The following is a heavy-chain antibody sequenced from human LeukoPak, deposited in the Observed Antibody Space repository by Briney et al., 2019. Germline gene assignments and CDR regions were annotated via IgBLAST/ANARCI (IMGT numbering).Heavy chain of an antibody. J-gene: IGHJ6*03. D-gene: IGHD6-19*01. Sequence: GGSLRLSCAASGFTFSSYAMHWVRQAPGKGLEWVSAIRGSGGSTYYADSVKGRFTISRDNSKNTLYLQMNSLRADDTAVYYCAKGSQVAVAGGLYYYYYYYMDVWGKGTTVTVSS. V-gene: IGHV3-23*01. CDR1: GFTFSSYA. CDR3: AKGSQVAVAGGLYYYYYYYMDV. CDR2: IRGSGGST.